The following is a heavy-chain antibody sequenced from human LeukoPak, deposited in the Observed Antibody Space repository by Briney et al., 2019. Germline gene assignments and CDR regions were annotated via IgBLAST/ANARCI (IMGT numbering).Heavy chain of an antibody. CDR1: GFTFTNAW. CDR3: AKDRSGWYYFDY. D-gene: IGHD6-19*01. V-gene: IGHV3-23*01. Sequence: GGSLRLSCVDSGFTFTNAWMSWVRQAPGKGLEWVSAISGSGGSTYYADSVKGRFTISRDNSKNTLYLQMNSLRAEDTAVYYCAKDRSGWYYFDYWGQGTLVTVSS. CDR2: ISGSGGST. J-gene: IGHJ4*02.